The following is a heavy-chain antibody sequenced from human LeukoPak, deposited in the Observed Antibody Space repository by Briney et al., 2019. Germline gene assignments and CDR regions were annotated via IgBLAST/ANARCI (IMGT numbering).Heavy chain of an antibody. Sequence: PGGSLRLSCAASGFTFSHYSLYWVRQAPGKGLEWVGVISSDGNDKHHADSVKGRFTISRDNSRDTLYLEMSSLRPEDTAIYYCGREGHYDILTGYSPVEYYYYFMDVWGKGTTVTVSS. J-gene: IGHJ6*03. V-gene: IGHV3-30*04. D-gene: IGHD3-9*01. CDR1: GFTFSHYS. CDR3: GREGHYDILTGYSPVEYYYYFMDV. CDR2: ISSDGNDK.